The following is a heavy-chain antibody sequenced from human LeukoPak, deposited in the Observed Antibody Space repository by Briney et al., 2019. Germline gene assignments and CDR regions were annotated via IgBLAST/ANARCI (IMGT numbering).Heavy chain of an antibody. V-gene: IGHV3-7*01. CDR2: IKQGVSER. CDR1: GFTFRRYW. CDR3: ARVTVTGYLYYYYGMDV. D-gene: IGHD4-17*01. J-gene: IGHJ6*02. Sequence: GGTLRLFCAASGFTFRRYWMSWVRQAPGKGLVWVANIKQGVSEREYVDSVKGRFTISRDNAKNSLYLQMNSLRAEDTAVYYCARVTVTGYLYYYYGMDVWGQGTTVTVSS.